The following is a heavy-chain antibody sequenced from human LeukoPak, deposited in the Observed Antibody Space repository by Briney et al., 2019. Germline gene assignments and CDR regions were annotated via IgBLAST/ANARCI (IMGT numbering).Heavy chain of an antibody. V-gene: IGHV4-59*01. D-gene: IGHD3-9*01. CDR3: ARDILTGYYSGWFDL. CDR2: IYHSGKS. J-gene: IGHJ5*02. Sequence: PQTLSLTSTVSTGSISSNYWSWIRHPPGNWLGWNGDIYHSGKSNYNPSLKGRVTSSVDPSKVQFPLKLSAVYAADTAVYCCARDILTGYYSGWFDLWGRGTLVTVFS. CDR1: TGSISSNY.